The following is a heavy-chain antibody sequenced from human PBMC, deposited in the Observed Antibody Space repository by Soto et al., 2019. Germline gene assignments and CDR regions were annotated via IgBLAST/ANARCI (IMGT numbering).Heavy chain of an antibody. D-gene: IGHD3-22*01. V-gene: IGHV4-59*01. CDR1: GGSISSYY. CDR2: IYYSGST. Sequence: SETLSLTCTVSGGSISSYYWSWIRQPPGKGLEWIGYIYYSGSTNYTLSLKSRVTISVDTSKIQFSLKLSSVTAADTAVYYCARVMYYYDSSGYYAFDIWGQGTMVTVSS. J-gene: IGHJ3*02. CDR3: ARVMYYYDSSGYYAFDI.